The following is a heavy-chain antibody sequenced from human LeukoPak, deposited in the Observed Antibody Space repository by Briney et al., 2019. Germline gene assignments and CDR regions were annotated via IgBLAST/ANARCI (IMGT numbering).Heavy chain of an antibody. CDR3: AKAPSSNSSKGSYIYY. CDR2: ISGSGGST. Sequence: GGSLRLSCAASGFTFSSYAMSWVRQAPGKGLEWVSAISGSGGSTYYADSVKGRFTISRDNSKNTLYLQMNSLRAEDTAVYYCAKAPSSNSSKGSYIYYWGQGTLVTVSS. CDR1: GFTFSSYA. J-gene: IGHJ4*02. D-gene: IGHD6-6*01. V-gene: IGHV3-23*01.